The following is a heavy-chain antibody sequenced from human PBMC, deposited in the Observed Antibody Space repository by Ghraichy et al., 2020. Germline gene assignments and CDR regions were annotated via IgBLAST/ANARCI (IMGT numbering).Heavy chain of an antibody. CDR3: ARDGGDYGAYNWFDP. Sequence: ESLNISCTVSGGSVSSGDYYWSWIRQPPGKGLEWIGYLYYSGSTNYNPSLKSRVSISVDTSKNQFSLKLSSVTAADTAVYYCARDGGDYGAYNWFDPWGQGTLVTVLS. CDR1: GGSVSSGDYY. D-gene: IGHD4-17*01. V-gene: IGHV4-61*08. CDR2: LYYSGST. J-gene: IGHJ5*02.